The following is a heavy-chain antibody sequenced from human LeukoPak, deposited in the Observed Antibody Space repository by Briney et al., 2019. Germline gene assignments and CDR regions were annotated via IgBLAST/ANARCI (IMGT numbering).Heavy chain of an antibody. CDR3: ARSSGTGTFSY. CDR2: VYYGRSP. CDR1: GDSISRSTYY. D-gene: IGHD6-25*01. J-gene: IGHJ4*02. Sequence: SETLSLTCTVSGDSISRSTYYWAWIRQPPGKGLEWIGSVYYGRSPYFNPSLESRATVSVDTSKNHFSLKMSSVTAADTAVYYCARSSGTGTFSYWGQGTLVTVSS. V-gene: IGHV4-39*02.